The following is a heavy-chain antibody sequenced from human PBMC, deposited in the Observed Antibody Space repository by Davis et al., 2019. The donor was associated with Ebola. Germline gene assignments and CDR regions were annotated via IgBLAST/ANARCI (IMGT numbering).Heavy chain of an antibody. CDR1: GGAFSSYA. V-gene: IGHV1-69*10. CDR3: ASGLVRGESYWYFDL. D-gene: IGHD6-6*01. J-gene: IGHJ2*01. Sequence: SVKVSCKASGGAFSSYAISWVRQAPGQGLEWMGGIIPILGIANYAQKFQGRVTITADESTSTAYMELSSLRSEDTAVYYCASGLVRGESYWYFDLWGRGTLVTVSS. CDR2: IIPILGIA.